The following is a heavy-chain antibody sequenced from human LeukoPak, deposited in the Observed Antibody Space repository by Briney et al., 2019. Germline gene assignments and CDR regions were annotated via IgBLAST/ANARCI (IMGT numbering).Heavy chain of an antibody. CDR3: AKRGHSYGDFDY. CDR1: GYTFTSYD. Sequence: EASVKVSCTASGYTFTSYDINWVRQATGQGLEWMGWMNPNSDNTGYAQKFQGRVTMTKDTSISTAYMELSSLRSEDTAVYYCAKRGHSYGDFDYWGQGTLVTVSS. J-gene: IGHJ4*02. D-gene: IGHD5-18*01. V-gene: IGHV1-8*01. CDR2: MNPNSDNT.